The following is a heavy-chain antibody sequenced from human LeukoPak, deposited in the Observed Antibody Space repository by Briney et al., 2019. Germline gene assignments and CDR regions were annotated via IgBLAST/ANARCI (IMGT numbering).Heavy chain of an antibody. Sequence: ASVKVSCKVSGYTLTELSMHWVRQAPGKELEWMGGFDPEDGETIYAQKFQGRVTMTEDTSTDTAYMELSSLRSEDTAVYYCATVPDYCSGGSCYSGRAFDIWGQGTMVTVSS. CDR3: ATVPDYCSGGSCYSGRAFDI. D-gene: IGHD2-15*01. V-gene: IGHV1-24*01. CDR1: GYTLTELS. CDR2: FDPEDGET. J-gene: IGHJ3*02.